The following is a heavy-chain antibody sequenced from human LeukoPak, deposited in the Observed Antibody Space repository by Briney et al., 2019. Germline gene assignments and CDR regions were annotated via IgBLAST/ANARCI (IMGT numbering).Heavy chain of an antibody. Sequence: SVKVSCKASGDTFSSYAISWVRQAPGQGLEWMGGIIPNFGKAIYAQKFQGRVTITADTSTSTAYMELSSLRSEDTAVYYCARGRTPKAWYEAWASAIWGKGTTVTVSS. CDR1: GDTFSSYA. D-gene: IGHD6-13*01. J-gene: IGHJ6*04. V-gene: IGHV1-69*06. CDR2: IIPNFGKA. CDR3: ARGRTPKAWYEAWASAI.